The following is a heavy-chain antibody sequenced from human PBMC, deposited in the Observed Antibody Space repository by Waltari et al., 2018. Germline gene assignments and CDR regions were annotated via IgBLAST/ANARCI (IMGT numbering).Heavy chain of an antibody. J-gene: IGHJ4*02. Sequence: QVQLVESGGGVVQPGRSLRLSCAASGFTFSSSDMHWVRQATGKGLELVAVISYDGSNKYYADSVKGRFTISRDNSKNTLYLQMNSLRAEDTAVYYCAKDLDTGYSSGCGDYWGQGTLVTVSS. CDR1: GFTFSSSD. V-gene: IGHV3-30*18. CDR2: ISYDGSNK. CDR3: AKDLDTGYSSGCGDY. D-gene: IGHD6-19*01.